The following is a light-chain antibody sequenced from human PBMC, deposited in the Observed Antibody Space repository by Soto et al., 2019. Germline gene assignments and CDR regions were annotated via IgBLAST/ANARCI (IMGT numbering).Light chain of an antibody. CDR3: QQSYTGTSSVT. CDR1: ENIRTY. Sequence: DIPMTQSPSSLSASVGDRVTITCRASENIRTYLNWYQQRPGTAPKLLIYAASTLQSGVPSRFSGSGSGTEFNLTIGSLQPEDFAAYYCQQSYTGTSSVTFGPGTKVAVK. CDR2: AAS. V-gene: IGKV1-39*01. J-gene: IGKJ1*01.